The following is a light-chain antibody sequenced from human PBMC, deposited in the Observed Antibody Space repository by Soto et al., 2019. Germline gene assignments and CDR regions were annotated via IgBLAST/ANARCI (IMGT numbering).Light chain of an antibody. CDR2: GAS. CDR1: QSVSSN. CDR3: QQGRT. Sequence: EIVMTQSPATLSVSPGERATLSCRASQSVSSNLAWYQQKPGQAPRLLIYGASTRATGIPARFSGSGSGTEFTLPISSLQSEDFEVYYCQQGRTFGQGTKVEIK. J-gene: IGKJ1*01. V-gene: IGKV3-15*01.